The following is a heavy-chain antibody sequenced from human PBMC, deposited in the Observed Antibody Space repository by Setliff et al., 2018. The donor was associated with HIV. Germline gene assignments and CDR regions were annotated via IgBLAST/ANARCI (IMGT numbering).Heavy chain of an antibody. V-gene: IGHV4-34*01. CDR3: ARDRGRGYDYPIQGYFDY. D-gene: IGHD5-12*01. CDR1: GGSFSGYY. CDR2: INHSGST. Sequence: SETLSLTCAVYGGSFSGYYWSWIRQSPGKGLEWIGEINHSGSTNYNPSLKSRVTISVDTSKNHFSLKLTSVTAADTAVYYCARDRGRGYDYPIQGYFDYWGQGTLVTVSS. J-gene: IGHJ4*02.